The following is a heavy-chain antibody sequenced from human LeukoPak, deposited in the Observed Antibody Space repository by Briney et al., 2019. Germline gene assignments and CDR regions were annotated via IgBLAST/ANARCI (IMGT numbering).Heavy chain of an antibody. V-gene: IGHV4-4*07. CDR3: AREMVYCSGGSCYSDAFDI. D-gene: IGHD2-15*01. CDR2: IYHSGST. J-gene: IGHJ3*02. CDR1: GGSISSYY. Sequence: SSETLSLTCTVSGGSISSYYWSWIRQPAGKGLEWIGSIYHSGSTYYNPSLKSRVTISVDTSKNQFSLKLSSVTAADTAVYYCAREMVYCSGGSCYSDAFDIWGQGTMVTVSS.